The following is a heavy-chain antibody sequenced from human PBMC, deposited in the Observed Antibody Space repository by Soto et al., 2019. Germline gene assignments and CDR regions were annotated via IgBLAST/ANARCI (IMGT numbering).Heavy chain of an antibody. CDR3: ARLPGYSSGWSSANWFDP. J-gene: IGHJ5*02. Sequence: SETLSLTCTVSGGSISGYYWSWIRQPPGKGLEWIGYIYYSGSTNYNPSLKSRVTISVDTSKNQFSLKLSSVTAADTAVYYCARLPGYSSGWSSANWFDPWGQGTLVTVSS. V-gene: IGHV4-59*01. D-gene: IGHD6-19*01. CDR1: GGSISGYY. CDR2: IYYSGST.